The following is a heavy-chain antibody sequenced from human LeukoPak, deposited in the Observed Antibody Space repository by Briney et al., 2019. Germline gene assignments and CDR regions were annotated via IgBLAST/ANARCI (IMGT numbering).Heavy chain of an antibody. V-gene: IGHV4-59*01. CDR3: ARDHRNYDILTGYYTPNWFDP. CDR1: GDSISSYY. D-gene: IGHD3-9*01. J-gene: IGHJ5*02. Sequence: PSETLSLTCTVSGDSISSYYWSWIRQPPGKGLEWIGYIYYSGSTNYNPSLKSRVTISVDTSKNQFSLKLSSVTAADTAVYYCARDHRNYDILTGYYTPNWFDPWGQGTLVTVSS. CDR2: IYYSGST.